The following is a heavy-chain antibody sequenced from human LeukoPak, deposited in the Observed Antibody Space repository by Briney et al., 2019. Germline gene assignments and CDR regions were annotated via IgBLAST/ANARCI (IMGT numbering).Heavy chain of an antibody. V-gene: IGHV4-30-2*01. CDR3: ARALVDYDFWSGRRYYFDY. CDR1: GGSISSGGYS. CDR2: IYHSGST. D-gene: IGHD3-3*01. Sequence: SETLSLTCAVSGGSISSGGYSWSWIRQPPGKGLEWIGYIYHSGSTYYNPSLKSRVTISVDRSKNQFSLKLSSVTAADTAVYYCARALVDYDFWSGRRYYFDYWGQGTLVTVSS. J-gene: IGHJ4*02.